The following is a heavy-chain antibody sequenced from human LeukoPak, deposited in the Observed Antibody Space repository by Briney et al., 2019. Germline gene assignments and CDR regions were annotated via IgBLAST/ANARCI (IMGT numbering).Heavy chain of an antibody. CDR3: ARRARSGYDFDY. D-gene: IGHD5-12*01. J-gene: IGHJ4*02. V-gene: IGHV4-39*07. Sequence: PSETLSLTCTVSGGSISSSSYYWGWIRQPPGKGLEWIGCIYYSGSTYYNPSLKSRVTISVDTSKNQFSLKLSSVTAADTAVYYCARRARSGYDFDYWGQGTLVTVSS. CDR1: GGSISSSSYY. CDR2: IYYSGST.